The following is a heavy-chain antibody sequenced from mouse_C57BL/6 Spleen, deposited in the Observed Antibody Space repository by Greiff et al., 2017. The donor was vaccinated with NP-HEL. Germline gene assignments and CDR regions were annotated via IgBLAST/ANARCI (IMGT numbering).Heavy chain of an antibody. CDR1: GYTFTSYW. V-gene: IGHV1-69*01. CDR2: IDPSDSYT. CDR3: ARRYYFDY. Sequence: KESCKASGYTFTSYWMHWVKQRPGQGLEWIGEIDPSDSYTNYNQKFKGKSTLTVDKSSSTAYMQLSSLTSEDSAVYYCARRYYFDYWGQGTTLTVSS. J-gene: IGHJ2*01.